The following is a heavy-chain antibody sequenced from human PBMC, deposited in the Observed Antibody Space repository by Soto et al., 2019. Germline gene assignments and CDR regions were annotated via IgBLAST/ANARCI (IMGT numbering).Heavy chain of an antibody. Sequence: GGSLRLSCAASAFIFSDYAMTWVRQAPGKGLEWVSTISRDAANTHYADSVKGRFTISRDNSKNTLYLQMSSLRGEDTALYYCAKDPSTGYADHWGQGTLVTVSS. CDR3: AKDPSTGYADH. CDR2: ISRDAANT. D-gene: IGHD3-9*01. V-gene: IGHV3-23*01. CDR1: AFIFSDYA. J-gene: IGHJ4*02.